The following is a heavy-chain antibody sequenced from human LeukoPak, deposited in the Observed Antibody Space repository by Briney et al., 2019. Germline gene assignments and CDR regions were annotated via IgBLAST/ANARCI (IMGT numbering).Heavy chain of an antibody. J-gene: IGHJ5*02. V-gene: IGHV1-69*13. CDR1: GGTFSSYA. D-gene: IGHD5-12*01. Sequence: GASVKASCKASGGTFSSYAISWVRQAPGQGLEWMGGIIPIFGTANYAQKFQGRVTITADESTSTAYMELSSLRSGDTAVYYCARSGVVATIADRWFDPWGQGTLVTVSS. CDR2: IIPIFGTA. CDR3: ARSGVVATIADRWFDP.